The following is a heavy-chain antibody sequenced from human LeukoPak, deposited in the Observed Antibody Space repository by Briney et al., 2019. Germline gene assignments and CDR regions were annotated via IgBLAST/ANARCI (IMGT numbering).Heavy chain of an antibody. D-gene: IGHD2-2*01. V-gene: IGHV1-24*01. CDR2: FDPEDGET. J-gene: IGHJ4*02. CDR3: ATAPYSCSSTSCYFDY. Sequence: ASVKVSCKVSGYTLTELSMHWVRQAPGKGLEWMRGFDPEDGETIYAQKFQGRVTMTEDTSTDTAYMELSSLRSEDTAVYYCATAPYSCSSTSCYFDYWGQGTLVTVSS. CDR1: GYTLTELS.